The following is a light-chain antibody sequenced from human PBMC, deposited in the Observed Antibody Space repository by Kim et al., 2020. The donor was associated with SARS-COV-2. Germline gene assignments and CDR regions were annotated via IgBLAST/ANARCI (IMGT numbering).Light chain of an antibody. CDR2: AAS. J-gene: IGKJ3*01. V-gene: IGKV1-12*01. CDR1: AGISTW. Sequence: DIQMTQSPSSVSASVGDSVTMTCRASAGISTWFAWYQQKPGKAPNLLIYAASDLQSEVPSRFSGSGSGTVFTLTINSLQPEDIGTYFCQQSYSLPPTFGPGTKVEIK. CDR3: QQSYSLPPT.